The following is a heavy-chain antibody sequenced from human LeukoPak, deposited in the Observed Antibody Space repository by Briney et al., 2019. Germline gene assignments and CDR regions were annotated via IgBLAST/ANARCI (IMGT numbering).Heavy chain of an antibody. CDR3: ARDQWELWAYAFDI. D-gene: IGHD1-26*01. CDR1: GFTFSSHS. V-gene: IGHV3-48*01. Sequence: GGSLRLSCAASGFTFSSHSMNWVRQAPGKGLEWVSYISSSSSTIYYADSVKGRFTISRDNSKNTLYLQMNSLRAEDTAVYYCARDQWELWAYAFDIWGQGTMVTVSS. CDR2: ISSSSSTI. J-gene: IGHJ3*02.